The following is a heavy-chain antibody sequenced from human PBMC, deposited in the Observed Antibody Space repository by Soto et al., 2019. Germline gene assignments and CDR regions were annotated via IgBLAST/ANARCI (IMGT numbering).Heavy chain of an antibody. V-gene: IGHV4-59*08. Sequence: QVQLQESGPGLVKPSETLSLSCSVSGGSISGHYWGWVRQTPGKGLEWIGYRYYSGSTNYNPPLKSRVTISVDTSKTHFSLRLTSVTAADTAVYYCARGPYYDLIWNYYYMDVWGKGTTVTVSS. J-gene: IGHJ6*03. D-gene: IGHD3-16*01. CDR3: ARGPYYDLIWNYYYMDV. CDR2: RYYSGST. CDR1: GGSISGHY.